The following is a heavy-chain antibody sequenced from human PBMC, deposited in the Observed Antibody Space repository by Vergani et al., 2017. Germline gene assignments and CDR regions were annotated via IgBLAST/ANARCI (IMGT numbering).Heavy chain of an antibody. D-gene: IGHD4-17*01. CDR1: GGSISSGDYY. CDR2: IYYSGST. Sequence: QVQLRQWGAGLVKPSETLSLTCTVSGGSISSGDYYWSWIRQPPGKGLEWIGYIYYSGSTYYNPSLKSRVTISVDTSKNQFSLKLSSATAADTAVYYCARVVHDYGWFDPWGQGTLVTVSS. V-gene: IGHV4-30-4*01. CDR3: ARVVHDYGWFDP. J-gene: IGHJ5*02.